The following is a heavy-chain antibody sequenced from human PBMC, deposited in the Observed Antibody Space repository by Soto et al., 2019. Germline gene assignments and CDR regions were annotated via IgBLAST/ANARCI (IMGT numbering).Heavy chain of an antibody. CDR1: RFTFSSYA. D-gene: IGHD6-13*01. J-gene: IGHJ6*02. CDR2: ISHDGSEK. CDR3: ARAAAYFFHYYYAMDV. Sequence: QVQLVESAGGVVQPGKSLRLSCAASRFTFSSYAMDWVRQAPGKGLEWVAVISHDGSEKYYGDSVKGRFTISRDNPKNTVYLQMNSLRPEDTAVYYCARAAAYFFHYYYAMDVWGQGTAVAVSS. V-gene: IGHV3-30-3*01.